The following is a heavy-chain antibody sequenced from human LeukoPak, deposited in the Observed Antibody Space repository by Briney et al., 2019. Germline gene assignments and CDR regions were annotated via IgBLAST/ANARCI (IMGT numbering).Heavy chain of an antibody. Sequence: ASVKVSCKASGYTFTGYYMHWVRQAPGQGLEWMGWINPNSGGTNYAQKFQGWVTMTRDTSISTAYMELSRLRSDDTAVYYCAIYYGSGSYWEAFDIWGQGTMVTVSS. CDR2: INPNSGGT. CDR3: AIYYGSGSYWEAFDI. V-gene: IGHV1-2*04. D-gene: IGHD3-10*01. J-gene: IGHJ3*02. CDR1: GYTFTGYY.